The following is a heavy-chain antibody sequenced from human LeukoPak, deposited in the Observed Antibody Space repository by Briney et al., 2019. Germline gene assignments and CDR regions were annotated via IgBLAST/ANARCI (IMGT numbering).Heavy chain of an antibody. V-gene: IGHV3-48*03. J-gene: IGHJ4*02. Sequence: GGSLRLSCAASGFTFSNYEMNWVRQAPGKGLEWVSHISSSGSTICYADSVKGRFTISRDNAKNSLYLQMNSLRVEDTAVYYCASPPNYYGSPKVWGQGTLVTVSS. CDR3: ASPPNYYGSPKV. CDR1: GFTFSNYE. D-gene: IGHD3-10*01. CDR2: ISSSGSTI.